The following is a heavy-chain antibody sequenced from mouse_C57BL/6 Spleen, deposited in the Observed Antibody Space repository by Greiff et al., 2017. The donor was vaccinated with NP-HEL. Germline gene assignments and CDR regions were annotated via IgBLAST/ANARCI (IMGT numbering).Heavy chain of an antibody. CDR1: GYTFTSYW. J-gene: IGHJ4*01. V-gene: IGHV1-50*01. D-gene: IGHD3-2*02. CDR2: IDPSDSYT. CDR3: ARQLRLRDYAMDY. Sequence: QVQLQQPGAELVKPGASVKLPCKASGYTFTSYWMQWVKQRPGQGLEWIGEIDPSDSYTNYNQKFKGKATLTVDTSSSTAYMQLSSLTSEDSAVYYCARQLRLRDYAMDYWGQGTSVTVSS.